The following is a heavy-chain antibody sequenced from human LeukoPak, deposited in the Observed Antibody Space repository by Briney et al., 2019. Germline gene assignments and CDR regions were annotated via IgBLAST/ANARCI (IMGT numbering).Heavy chain of an antibody. CDR1: GSTFSSYA. J-gene: IGHJ4*02. V-gene: IGHV3-23*01. CDR2: ISGSGGST. Sequence: GGSLRLSCAASGSTFSSYAMSWVRQAPGKGLEWVSAISGSGGSTYYADSVKGRFTISRDNSKNTLYLQMNSLRAEDTAVYYCAKTPGDYYDSSGYYEYYFDYWGQGTLVAVSS. D-gene: IGHD3-22*01. CDR3: AKTPGDYYDSSGYYEYYFDY.